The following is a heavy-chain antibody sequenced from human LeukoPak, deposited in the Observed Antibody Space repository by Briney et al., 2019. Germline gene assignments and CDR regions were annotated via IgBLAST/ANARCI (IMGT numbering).Heavy chain of an antibody. V-gene: IGHV4-61*05. CDR3: ARHWDYSFDY. D-gene: IGHD7-27*01. J-gene: IGHJ4*02. CDR1: GGSISSSSYS. Sequence: SETLSLTCTVSGGSISSSSYSWGWIRQPPGKGLEWIGYIYHNGNTNYNPSLKSRVTISVDTSKKQFSLKLSSVTAADTALYYCARHWDYSFDYWGQGTLVTVSS. CDR2: IYHNGNT.